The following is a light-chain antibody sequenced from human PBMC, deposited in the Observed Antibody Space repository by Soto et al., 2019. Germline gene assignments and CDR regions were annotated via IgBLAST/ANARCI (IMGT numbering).Light chain of an antibody. J-gene: IGKJ1*01. V-gene: IGKV3-15*01. CDR3: QQYIAWPPGT. CDR2: DTS. Sequence: EIVVTQSPATLSVSPGERVTLSCRASQSVSSSLAWYQQRPGQAPRLLIYDTSTMAAGISARFSGSGSGTEFPLTISSLHSEDFAGYYCQQYIAWPPGTFGQGTAVQIK. CDR1: QSVSSS.